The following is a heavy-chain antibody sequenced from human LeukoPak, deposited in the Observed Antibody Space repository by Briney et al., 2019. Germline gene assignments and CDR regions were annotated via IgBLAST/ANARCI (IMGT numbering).Heavy chain of an antibody. CDR1: GYTFTSYG. Sequence: ASVKVSCKASGYTFTSYGISWVRQAPGQGLEWVGWISAYNGNTNYAQKLQGRVTMTTDTSTSTAYMELRSLRSDDTAVYYCARVCSGGSCYSDYFDYWGQGTLVTVSS. J-gene: IGHJ4*02. D-gene: IGHD2-15*01. CDR2: ISAYNGNT. V-gene: IGHV1-18*01. CDR3: ARVCSGGSCYSDYFDY.